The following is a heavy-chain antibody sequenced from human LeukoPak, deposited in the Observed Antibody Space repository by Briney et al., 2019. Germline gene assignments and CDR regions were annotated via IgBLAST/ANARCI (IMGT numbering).Heavy chain of an antibody. Sequence: PGGSLRLSCAASGFTFSSYAMSWARQAPGKGLEWVSGISGSGGSTYYADSVKGRFTISRDNPKNTLYLQMNSLRAEDTAVYYCAKAPTLYCGGDCFADYWGQGTLVTVSS. CDR2: ISGSGGST. J-gene: IGHJ4*02. V-gene: IGHV3-23*01. CDR1: GFTFSSYA. D-gene: IGHD2-21*02. CDR3: AKAPTLYCGGDCFADY.